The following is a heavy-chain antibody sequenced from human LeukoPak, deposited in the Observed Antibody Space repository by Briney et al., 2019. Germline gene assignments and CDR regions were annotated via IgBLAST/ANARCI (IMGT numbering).Heavy chain of an antibody. CDR2: INGGGGHA. V-gene: IGHV3-23*01. D-gene: IGHD4-11*01. CDR1: GLTFKMFA. Sequence: GGSLRLSCAASGLTFKMFAMSGVRQAPGKGLEWVSGINGGGGHAYYADSVEGRFTISRDNSKNMLYLQMNSLGVEDTAIYFCAKDDSMTFDHFDSWGRGLLVSVSS. J-gene: IGHJ4*02. CDR3: AKDDSMTFDHFDS.